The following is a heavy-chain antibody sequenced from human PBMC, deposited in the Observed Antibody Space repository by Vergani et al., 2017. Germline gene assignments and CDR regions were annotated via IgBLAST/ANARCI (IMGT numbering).Heavy chain of an antibody. CDR3: ARSEGYYDSSGYYYFYY. CDR2: IDPSDSYT. D-gene: IGHD3-22*01. J-gene: IGHJ4*02. Sequence: VQLVQSGAEVKKPGESLRISCKGSGYSFTSYWISWVRQMPGKGLEWMGRIDPSDSYTNYSPSFQGHVTISADKSISTAYLQWSSLKASDTAMYYCARSEGYYDSSGYYYFYYWGQGTLVTVSS. CDR1: GYSFTSYW. V-gene: IGHV5-10-1*03.